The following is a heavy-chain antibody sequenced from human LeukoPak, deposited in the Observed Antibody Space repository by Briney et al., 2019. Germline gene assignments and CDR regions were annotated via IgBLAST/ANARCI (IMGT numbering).Heavy chain of an antibody. Sequence: GESLNISCKGSGYHFTTYWIAWVRQMPGKGLEWMWIIYPVDYHTRYSPSFQGQVTISAHKSISTAYLQWSSLRASDTAMYYCARRVGSYENFDYWGQGTLVTVSS. CDR2: IYPVDYHT. CDR1: GYHFTTYW. V-gene: IGHV5-51*01. CDR3: ARRVGSYENFDY. D-gene: IGHD3-10*01. J-gene: IGHJ4*02.